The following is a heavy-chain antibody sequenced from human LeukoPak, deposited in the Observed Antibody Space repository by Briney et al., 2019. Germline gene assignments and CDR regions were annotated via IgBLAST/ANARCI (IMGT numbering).Heavy chain of an antibody. CDR3: ARGSSRYGTDY. Sequence: SETLSLTCTVSGGSISGGGYYWSWIRQPPGKGLEWIGYIYHSGSTYYNPSLKSRVTISVDRSKNQFSLKLTSVTAADTAVYYCARGSSRYGTDYWGQGTLVTVSS. CDR2: IYHSGST. J-gene: IGHJ4*02. CDR1: GGSISGGGYY. V-gene: IGHV4-30-2*01. D-gene: IGHD5-18*01.